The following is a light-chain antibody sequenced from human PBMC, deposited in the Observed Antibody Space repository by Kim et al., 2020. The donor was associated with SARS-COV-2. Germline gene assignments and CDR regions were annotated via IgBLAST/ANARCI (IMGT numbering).Light chain of an antibody. CDR1: QSFTSK. J-gene: IGKJ4*01. Sequence: EIVMTQSPATLSVSPGERATLSCRASQSFTSKLAWFQQKPGRAPRLLIYDTSTRATGIPARFSGSGSGTEFTLTIRSLQSEDFAVYYCQQYYSWPLTFGGGTKVDIK. CDR2: DTS. V-gene: IGKV3-15*01. CDR3: QQYYSWPLT.